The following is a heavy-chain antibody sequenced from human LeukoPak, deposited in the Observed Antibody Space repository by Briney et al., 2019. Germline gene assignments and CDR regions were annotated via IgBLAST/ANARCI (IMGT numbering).Heavy chain of an antibody. CDR1: GCSISSGGYY. J-gene: IGHJ4*02. Sequence: SQTLSLTCIVSGCSISSGGYYWSWIRQHPGKGLEWIGYIKYSGSTYYNPSLKSRATISADTSKNQFSLKLSSVTAADTAVYYCARGRYGSSFDYWGQGTLVTVSS. CDR2: IKYSGST. V-gene: IGHV4-31*02. CDR3: ARGRYGSSFDY. D-gene: IGHD3-10*01.